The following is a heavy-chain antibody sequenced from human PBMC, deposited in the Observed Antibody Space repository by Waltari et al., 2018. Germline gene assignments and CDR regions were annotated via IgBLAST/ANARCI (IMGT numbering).Heavy chain of an antibody. Sequence: EVLLVESGGGLVQTGGSLRLSCAASRFTFSNYWMNWVRQAPGKGVEWVANINQDGSEEYYVDSVKGRFTISRDNAKNSLYLEMKTLRAEDTAIYYCARTGARWLQFAAFDIWGQGTMVTVSS. CDR2: INQDGSEE. CDR3: ARTGARWLQFAAFDI. CDR1: RFTFSNYW. V-gene: IGHV3-7*01. J-gene: IGHJ3*02. D-gene: IGHD5-12*01.